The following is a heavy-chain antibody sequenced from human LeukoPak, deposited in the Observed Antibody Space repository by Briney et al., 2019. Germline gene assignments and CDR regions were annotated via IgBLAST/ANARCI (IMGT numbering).Heavy chain of an antibody. CDR3: ARGAGYCSGGSCYYYGMDV. J-gene: IGHJ6*04. D-gene: IGHD2-15*01. CDR1: GGSFSGYY. Sequence: SETLSLTCAVYGGSFSGYYWSWIRQPPGKGLEWIEEINHSGSTNYNPSLKSRVTISVDTSKNQFSLKLSSVTAADTAVYYCARGAGYCSGGSCYYYGMDVWGKGTTVTVSS. CDR2: INHSGST. V-gene: IGHV4-34*01.